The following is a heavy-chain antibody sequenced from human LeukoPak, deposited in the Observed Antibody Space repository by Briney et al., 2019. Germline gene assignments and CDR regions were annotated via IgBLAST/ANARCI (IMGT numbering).Heavy chain of an antibody. CDR2: INSDGSST. V-gene: IGHV3-74*01. D-gene: IGHD3-3*01. J-gene: IGHJ4*02. Sequence: GGSLRLSCAASGFTFSSYWMHWVRQAPGKGLVWVSRINSDGSSTSYADSVKGRFTTSRDNAKNTLYLQMNSLRAEDTAVYYCARVSGDFWSGYYSDYWGQGTLVTVSS. CDR3: ARVSGDFWSGYYSDY. CDR1: GFTFSSYW.